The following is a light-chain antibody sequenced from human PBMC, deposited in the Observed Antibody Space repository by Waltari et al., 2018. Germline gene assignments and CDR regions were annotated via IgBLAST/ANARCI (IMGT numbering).Light chain of an antibody. CDR1: QIISRF. CDR3: QKYGSLPAT. Sequence: FTQSPGTLSLSPGERATLSCRASQIISRFLACYQQKPGQAPRLLIYDASTRATGIPDMFSGSGSRTDVRLTISRLEPEDIAVYYCQKYGSLPATFGQGTKVAI. V-gene: IGKV3-20*01. J-gene: IGKJ1*01. CDR2: DAS.